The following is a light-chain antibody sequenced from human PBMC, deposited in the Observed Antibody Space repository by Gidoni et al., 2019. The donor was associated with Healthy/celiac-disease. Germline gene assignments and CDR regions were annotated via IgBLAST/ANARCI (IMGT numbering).Light chain of an antibody. CDR3: QQYDNLPSFT. CDR2: DAS. Sequence: DIQMTQSPSSLSASVGDRVTITCQASQDISNYLNWYQQKPGKAPKLLIYDASNLETGVPSRFSGSGSGTDFTFTISSLQPEEIATYYCQQYDNLPSFTFXPXTKVDIK. J-gene: IGKJ3*01. CDR1: QDISNY. V-gene: IGKV1-33*01.